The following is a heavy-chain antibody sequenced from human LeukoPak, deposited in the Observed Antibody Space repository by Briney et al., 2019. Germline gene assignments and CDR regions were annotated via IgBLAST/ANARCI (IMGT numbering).Heavy chain of an antibody. Sequence: PGGSLRLSCAASGFTFSSYAMSWVRQAPGKGLEWVSAISGSGGSTYYADSVKGRFTISRDNARNTLFLHMNSLRAEDTAVYYCARSSNSPDCCGQGTLVTVSS. V-gene: IGHV3-23*01. CDR2: ISGSGGST. D-gene: IGHD1-1*01. CDR1: GFTFSSYA. CDR3: ARSSNSPDC. J-gene: IGHJ4*02.